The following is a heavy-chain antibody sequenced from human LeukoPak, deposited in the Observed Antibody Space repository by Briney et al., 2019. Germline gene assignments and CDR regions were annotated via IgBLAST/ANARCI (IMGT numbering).Heavy chain of an antibody. Sequence: SETLSLTCAVSGGSISSGGYSWSWIRQPPGKGLEWIGYIYHSGSTYYNPSLKSRVTISVDRSKNQFSLKLSSVTAADTAVYYCARVQHCSGGSCYPLSNNWFDPWGQGTLVTVSS. CDR1: GGSISSGGYS. CDR3: ARVQHCSGGSCYPLSNNWFDP. V-gene: IGHV4-30-2*01. J-gene: IGHJ5*02. CDR2: IYHSGST. D-gene: IGHD2-15*01.